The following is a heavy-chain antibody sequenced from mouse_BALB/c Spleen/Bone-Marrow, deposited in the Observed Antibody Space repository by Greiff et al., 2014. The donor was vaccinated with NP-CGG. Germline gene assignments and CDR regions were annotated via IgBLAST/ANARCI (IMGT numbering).Heavy chain of an antibody. CDR2: IYPGDGDT. CDR1: GYAFSSSW. V-gene: IGHV1-82*01. D-gene: IGHD1-1*01. Sequence: VQLQQSGPELVKPGASVKISCKASGYAFSSSWMNWVKQRPGQGLEWIGRIYPGDGDTNYNGKFKGKATLTADKSSSTAYMQLSSLTSVDSAVYFCARDYYGSSYDYGGQGTTLTVSS. CDR3: ARDYYGSSYDY. J-gene: IGHJ2*01.